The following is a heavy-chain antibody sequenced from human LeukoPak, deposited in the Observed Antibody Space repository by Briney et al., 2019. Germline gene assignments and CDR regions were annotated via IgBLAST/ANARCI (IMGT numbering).Heavy chain of an antibody. Sequence: GSLRLSCAASGFTFSSYGMHWVRQAPGKGLEWVAVISYDGSNKYYADSVKGRFTISRDNSKNTLYLQMNSLRAEDTAVYYCAKDLAHGGIGDGHNAGFDYWGQGTLVTVSS. J-gene: IGHJ4*02. CDR2: ISYDGSNK. V-gene: IGHV3-30*18. D-gene: IGHD5-24*01. CDR3: AKDLAHGGIGDGHNAGFDY. CDR1: GFTFSSYG.